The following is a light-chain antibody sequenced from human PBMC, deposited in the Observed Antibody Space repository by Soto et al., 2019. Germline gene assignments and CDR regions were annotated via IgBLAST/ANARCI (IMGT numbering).Light chain of an antibody. CDR3: SSYTSSSSYV. CDR2: DVS. Sequence: QSALTQPASVSGSPGQSITISCTGTIIDVGGYNYVSWYQQHPGKAPKLMIYDVSNRPSGVSNRFSGAKSGNTASLTISGLQAEDEADYYGSSYTSSSSYVFGTGTKVTVL. J-gene: IGLJ1*01. CDR1: IIDVGGYNY. V-gene: IGLV2-14*01.